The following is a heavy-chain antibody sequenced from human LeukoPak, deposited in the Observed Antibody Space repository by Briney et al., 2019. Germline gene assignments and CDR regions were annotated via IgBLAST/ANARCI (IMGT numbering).Heavy chain of an antibody. CDR1: GFTFSSYS. Sequence: GGSLRLSCAASGFTFSSYSMSWVRQAPGKGLEWVANIKQDGSEKYYVDSVKGRFTISRDNAKNSLYLQVNSLRAEDTAVYYCARDQRYCSSSSCPWEPFDYWGQGTLVTVSS. D-gene: IGHD2-2*01. V-gene: IGHV3-7*05. CDR3: ARDQRYCSSSSCPWEPFDY. CDR2: IKQDGSEK. J-gene: IGHJ4*02.